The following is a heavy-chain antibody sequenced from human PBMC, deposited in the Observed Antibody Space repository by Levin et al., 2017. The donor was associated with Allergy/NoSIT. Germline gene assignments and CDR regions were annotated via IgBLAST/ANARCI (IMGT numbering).Heavy chain of an antibody. CDR2: ISGSGGST. D-gene: IGHD6-19*01. Sequence: GGSLRLSCAASGFTFSSYAMSWVRQAPGKGLEWVSAISGSGGSTYYADSVKGRFTISRDNSKNTLYLQMNSLRAEDTAVYYCAKDSDSSGWLGVFDYWGQGTLVTVSS. J-gene: IGHJ4*02. CDR3: AKDSDSSGWLGVFDY. V-gene: IGHV3-23*01. CDR1: GFTFSSYA.